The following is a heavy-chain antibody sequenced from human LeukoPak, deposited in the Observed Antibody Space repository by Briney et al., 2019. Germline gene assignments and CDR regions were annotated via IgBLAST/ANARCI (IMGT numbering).Heavy chain of an antibody. Sequence: GASVKVSCKGSGYTFTSYGISWVRQAPGQGLEWMGWISAYNGNTNYAQKLQGRVTMTTDTSTSTAYMELRSLRSDDTAVYYCARVGDSGSYMYYMDVWGKGTTVTVSS. CDR1: GYTFTSYG. CDR3: ARVGDSGSYMYYMDV. J-gene: IGHJ6*03. D-gene: IGHD1-26*01. V-gene: IGHV1-18*01. CDR2: ISAYNGNT.